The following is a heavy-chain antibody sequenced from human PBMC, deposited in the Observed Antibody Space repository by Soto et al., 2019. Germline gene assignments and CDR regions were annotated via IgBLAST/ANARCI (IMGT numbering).Heavy chain of an antibody. Sequence: QPQLQESGPGLVKPSEALSLTCSVSGGSISSSSYYWGWIRQPPGKGLEWIGSIYYSGSTYYNPSLRSRVTISIDKSKNQFSLKLSPLTAADTAVYYCASLEGLATISYYFDFWGQGTLGTVSS. D-gene: IGHD3-9*01. CDR1: GGSISSSSYY. J-gene: IGHJ4*02. V-gene: IGHV4-39*01. CDR2: IYYSGST. CDR3: ASLEGLATISYYFDF.